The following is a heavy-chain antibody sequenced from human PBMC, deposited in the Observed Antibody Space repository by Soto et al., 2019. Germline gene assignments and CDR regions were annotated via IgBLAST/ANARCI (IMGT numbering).Heavy chain of an antibody. V-gene: IGHV4-39*01. CDR3: ARRSSITQIHDY. CDR1: GGSISSSSYY. Sequence: AETLALTCTVSGGSISSSSYYWGWIRQPPGKGLEWIGSIYYSGSTYYNPSLKSRVTISVDTSKNQLSLKLSSVTAADTAVYYCARRSSITQIHDYWGQGTMVTVSS. D-gene: IGHD2-2*01. CDR2: IYYSGST. J-gene: IGHJ4*02.